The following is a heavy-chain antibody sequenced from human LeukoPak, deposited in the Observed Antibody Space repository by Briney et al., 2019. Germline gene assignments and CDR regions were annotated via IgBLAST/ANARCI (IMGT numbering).Heavy chain of an antibody. CDR3: ARDLHSSGWDC. Sequence: GGSLRLSCATSGFTFSSYWMYWVRQAPGKGLVWVSRINNDGSSTSYADSVKGRFTISRDNAKNTLYLQMNSLRAEDTAVYYCARDLHSSGWDCWGQGTLVTVSS. V-gene: IGHV3-74*01. CDR2: INNDGSST. D-gene: IGHD6-19*01. CDR1: GFTFSSYW. J-gene: IGHJ4*02.